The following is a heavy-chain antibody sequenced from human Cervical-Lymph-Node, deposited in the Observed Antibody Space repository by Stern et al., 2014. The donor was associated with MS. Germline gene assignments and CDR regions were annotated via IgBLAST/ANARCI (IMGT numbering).Heavy chain of an antibody. J-gene: IGHJ4*02. CDR1: GYTFTSYG. D-gene: IGHD6-13*01. V-gene: IGHV1-18*04. CDR2: INAYNGNT. Sequence: VQLLESGAEVKKPGASVKVSCKASGYTFTSYGISWVRQAPGQGLEWMGWINAYNGNTNYAQKLQGRVPMTTDTSTSTAYMELRSLRSDDTAVYYCAREQGRYSSLHVPDYWGQGTLVTVSS. CDR3: AREQGRYSSLHVPDY.